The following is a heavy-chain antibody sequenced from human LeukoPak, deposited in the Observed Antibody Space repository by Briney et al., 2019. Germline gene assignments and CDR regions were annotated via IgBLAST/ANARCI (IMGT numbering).Heavy chain of an antibody. CDR1: GFSFSNAW. J-gene: IGHJ4*02. CDR2: IKSKSDGGTT. Sequence: PGGSLRLSCAASGFSFSNAWMNWVRQAPGRGLEGVGRIKSKSDGGTTDYAAPVKGRFTISRDDSKNTVYLQLNSLKTEDTAVYYCVTGPGGSRPGYWGQGTLVTVSS. D-gene: IGHD1-26*01. V-gene: IGHV3-15*07. CDR3: VTGPGGSRPGY.